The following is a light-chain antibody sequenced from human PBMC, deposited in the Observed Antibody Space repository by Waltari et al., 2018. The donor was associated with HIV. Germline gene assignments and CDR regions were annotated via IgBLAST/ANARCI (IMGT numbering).Light chain of an antibody. V-gene: IGKV1-13*02. CDR3: QQYKSFPLT. CDR2: DAS. CDR1: QAVSPA. J-gene: IGKJ5*01. Sequence: AIHLTQTPSSLSASVGDRVTISCRASQAVSPALAWYQQKPGRPPKLLIYDASTLQTGVSLRFSGRGSVVNFSLTVNTLHPEDFATYYCQQYKSFPLTFGQGTRVEIK.